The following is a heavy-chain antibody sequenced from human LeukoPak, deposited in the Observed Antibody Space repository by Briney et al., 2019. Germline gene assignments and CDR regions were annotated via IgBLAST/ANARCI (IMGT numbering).Heavy chain of an antibody. D-gene: IGHD6-19*01. CDR3: TTTQPFSIAVAGTRLDY. CDR1: GLTFIHAW. J-gene: IGHJ4*02. CDR2: IRSKADGGTT. Sequence: GGSLRLSCAASGLTFIHAWMSSVRPAPGEGLEWGGRIRSKADGGTTDYAAPVKGRFTISRDDSKNTLYLQMNSLQSEDTAVYYCTTTQPFSIAVAGTRLDYWGQGTLVTVSS. V-gene: IGHV3-15*01.